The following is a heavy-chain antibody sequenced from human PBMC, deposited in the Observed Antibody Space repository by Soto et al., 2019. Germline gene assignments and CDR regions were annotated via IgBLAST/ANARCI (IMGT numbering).Heavy chain of an antibody. D-gene: IGHD4-17*01. CDR3: ARGDYGVCPYDY. Sequence: QVQLVQSGAEVKKPGASGKVSFKASGYTLTSYAMHWVRQAPGQRLEWRGWINAGNGNTKYSQKFKGRVTITRDTSASTAHMELSSLRSEATAVYYCARGDYGVCPYDYWGQGTLVTVSS. J-gene: IGHJ4*02. CDR1: GYTLTSYA. CDR2: INAGNGNT. V-gene: IGHV1-3*01.